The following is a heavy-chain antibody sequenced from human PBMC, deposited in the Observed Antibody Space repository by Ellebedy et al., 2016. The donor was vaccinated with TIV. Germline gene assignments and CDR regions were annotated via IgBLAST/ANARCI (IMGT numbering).Heavy chain of an antibody. CDR2: INTDGSGT. D-gene: IGHD6-19*01. J-gene: IGHJ4*02. CDR1: GFTFSSYW. CDR3: ARDTFTVAADV. Sequence: GGSLRLXXAASGFTFSSYWMHWVRQAPGMGLVWVSRINTDGSGTIYADSVKGRFTITRDNAKNSLYLQMNSLRADDTAVYYCARDTFTVAADVWGQGTLVTVSS. V-gene: IGHV3-74*01.